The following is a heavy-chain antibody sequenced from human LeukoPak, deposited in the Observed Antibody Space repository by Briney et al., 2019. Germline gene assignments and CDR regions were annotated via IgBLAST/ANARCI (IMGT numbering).Heavy chain of an antibody. D-gene: IGHD2-2*01. CDR3: ARRRYCSSTSCRRYFDY. CDR1: GYSFTSYW. CDR2: IYPGDSDT. V-gene: IGHV5-51*01. Sequence: GESLKISCKGSGYSFTSYWIGWVRQMPGKGLEWMGIIYPGDSDTRYSPSFQGQVTTSADKSISTAYLQWSSLKASDTAMYYCARRRYCSSTSCRRYFDYWGQGTLVTVSS. J-gene: IGHJ4*02.